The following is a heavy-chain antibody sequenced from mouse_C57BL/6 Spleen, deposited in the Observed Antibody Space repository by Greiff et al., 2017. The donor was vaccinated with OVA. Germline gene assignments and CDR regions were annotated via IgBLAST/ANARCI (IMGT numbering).Heavy chain of an antibody. D-gene: IGHD1-1*01. CDR2: INPSNGGT. CDR1: GYTFTSYW. CDR3: ARMECAFTTVVANWYFDV. J-gene: IGHJ1*03. Sequence: QVQLQQPGTELVKPGASVKLSCKASGYTFTSYWMHWVKQRPGQGLEWIGNINPSNGGTNYNEKFKSKATLTVDKSSSTAYMQLSSLTSEDSAVYYCARMECAFTTVVANWYFDVWGTGTTVTVSS. V-gene: IGHV1-53*01.